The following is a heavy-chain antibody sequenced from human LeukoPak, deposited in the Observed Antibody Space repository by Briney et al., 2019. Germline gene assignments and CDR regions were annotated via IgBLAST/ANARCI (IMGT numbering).Heavy chain of an antibody. CDR3: ARGSGSYSTYFDF. CDR1: GFNFHDYG. J-gene: IGHJ4*02. V-gene: IGHV3-20*04. Sequence: GGSLRLSGAASGFNFHDYGMTWVRQAPGEGLEWVSGISWNGGSTSYVDSVKGRFTISRDNAKNSLYLQMNSLRGEDTALYFCARGSGSYSTYFDFWGQGILVTVSS. D-gene: IGHD1-26*01. CDR2: ISWNGGST.